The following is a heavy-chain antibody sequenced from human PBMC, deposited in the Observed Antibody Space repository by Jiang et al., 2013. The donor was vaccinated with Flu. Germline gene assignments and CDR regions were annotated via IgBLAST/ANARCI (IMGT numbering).Heavy chain of an antibody. CDR3: ARSPPELPRRNWFDP. J-gene: IGHJ5*02. CDR1: GFTFTSYW. CDR2: INGDGSST. D-gene: IGHD1-7*01. Sequence: VQLVESGGGLVQPGGSLRLSCAVSGFTFTSYWMHWVRQAPGKGLVWVSRINGDGSSTSYADSVKGRFTISADSAKNTVYLQMNSLTAEDTAVYHCARSPPELPRRNWFDPWGQGTLVIVSA. V-gene: IGHV3-74*01.